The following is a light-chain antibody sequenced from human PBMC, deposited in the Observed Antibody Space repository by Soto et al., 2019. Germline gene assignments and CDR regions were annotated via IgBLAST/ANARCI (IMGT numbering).Light chain of an antibody. CDR3: SSYTSSSTPYV. CDR1: SSDVGGYNY. CDR2: DVS. J-gene: IGLJ1*01. Sequence: QSVLTQPASVSGSPGQSITISCTGTSSDVGGYNYVSWNQQHPGKATKLMIYDVSNRPSGVPNRFSGSKSGNTASLTFSGLQAEDEADYYCSSYTSSSTPYVFGTGTKVTVL. V-gene: IGLV2-14*01.